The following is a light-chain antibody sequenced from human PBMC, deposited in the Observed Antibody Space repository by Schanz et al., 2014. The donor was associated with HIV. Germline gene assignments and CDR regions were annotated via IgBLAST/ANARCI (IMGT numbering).Light chain of an antibody. CDR3: QSFDSSLKGVV. CDR1: SSNIGANYD. V-gene: IGLV1-40*01. Sequence: QSVLAQPPSVSGAPGQRVTISCTGSSSNIGANYDVHWYQLLPGSAPKLLIFDNTNRPSGVPARFSGSKSGSSASLAISGXXXXDEADYFCQSFDSSLKGVVFGGGTKLTVL. J-gene: IGLJ3*02. CDR2: DNT.